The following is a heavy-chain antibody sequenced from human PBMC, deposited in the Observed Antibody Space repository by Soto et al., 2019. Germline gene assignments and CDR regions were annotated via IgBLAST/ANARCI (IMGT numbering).Heavy chain of an antibody. J-gene: IGHJ6*02. V-gene: IGHV4-31*03. CDR1: GGSISSGGYY. CDR2: IYYSGST. D-gene: IGHD3-22*01. Sequence: SETLSLTCTVSGGSISSGGYYWSWIRQHPGKGLEWIGYIYYSGSTYYNPSLKSRATISVDTSKNQFSLKLSSVTAADTAVYYCAGHYYDSSGYYSYYYYGMDVWGQGTTVTVSS. CDR3: AGHYYDSSGYYSYYYYGMDV.